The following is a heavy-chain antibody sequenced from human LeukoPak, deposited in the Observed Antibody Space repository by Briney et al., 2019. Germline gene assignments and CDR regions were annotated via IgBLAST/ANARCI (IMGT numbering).Heavy chain of an antibody. V-gene: IGHV3-11*01. J-gene: IGHJ4*02. CDR1: GFTFSDYY. Sequence: GGSLRLSCAASGFTFSDYYMSWIRQAPGKGLEWVSYISSSGSTIYYADSVKGRFTISRDNAKNSLYLQMNSLRAEDTAVYYCAKSIVVVTYQFDYWGQGTLVTVSS. CDR3: AKSIVVVTYQFDY. D-gene: IGHD3-22*01. CDR2: ISSSGSTI.